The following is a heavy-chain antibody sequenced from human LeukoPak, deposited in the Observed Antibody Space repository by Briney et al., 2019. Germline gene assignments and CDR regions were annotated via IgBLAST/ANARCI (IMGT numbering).Heavy chain of an antibody. CDR3: AREVRGVMHPYFDY. J-gene: IGHJ4*02. Sequence: SETLSLTCTVSGGSISSGDYYWSWIRQPPGKGLEWIGYIYYSGSTYYNPSLKSRVTISVDTSKNQFSLKLSSVTAADTAVYYCAREVRGVMHPYFDYWGQGTLVTVSS. CDR1: GGSISSGDYY. D-gene: IGHD3-10*01. V-gene: IGHV4-30-4*08. CDR2: IYYSGST.